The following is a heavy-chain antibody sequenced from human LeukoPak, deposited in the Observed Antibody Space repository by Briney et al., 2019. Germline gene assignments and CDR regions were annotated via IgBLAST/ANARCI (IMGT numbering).Heavy chain of an antibody. CDR2: IYYSGST. CDR1: GGSISSYY. J-gene: IGHJ3*02. D-gene: IGHD4-17*01. V-gene: IGHV4-59*01. CDR3: ARGYGDYDTQLPDAFDI. Sequence: SETLSLTCTVSGGSISSYYWSWIRQPPGKGLEWIGYIYYSGSTNYNPSLKSRVTISVDTSKNQFSLKLSSVTAADTAVYYCARGYGDYDTQLPDAFDIWGQGTMVTVSS.